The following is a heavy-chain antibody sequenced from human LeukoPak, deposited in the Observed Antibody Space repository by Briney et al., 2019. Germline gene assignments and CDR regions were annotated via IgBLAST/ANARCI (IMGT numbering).Heavy chain of an antibody. J-gene: IGHJ4*02. CDR3: ATFGAAVMDYYDSSGYYYFDY. CDR2: INPKSGGT. Sequence: ASVKVSCKASGYTFTGYYMHWVRQAPGQGLEWMGCINPKSGGTKYAQKFQGRVTMTGDTSISTAYMDLSRLRSEDTAVYYCATFGAAVMDYYDSSGYYYFDYWGQGTLVTVSS. D-gene: IGHD3-22*01. CDR1: GYTFTGYY. V-gene: IGHV1-2*02.